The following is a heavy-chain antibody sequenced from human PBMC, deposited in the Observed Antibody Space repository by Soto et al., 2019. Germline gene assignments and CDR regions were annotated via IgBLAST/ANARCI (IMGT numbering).Heavy chain of an antibody. CDR2: IYYSGST. V-gene: IGHV4-31*03. D-gene: IGHD3-10*01. J-gene: IGHJ5*02. CDR3: ARAYYYGSGLTENWFDP. Sequence: SETLSLTCTVSGGSISSGGYYWSWIRQHPGKGLEWIGYIYYSGSTYYNPSLKSRVTISVDTSKNQFSLKLSSVTAADTAVYYCARAYYYGSGLTENWFDPWGQGTLVTVSS. CDR1: GGSISSGGYY.